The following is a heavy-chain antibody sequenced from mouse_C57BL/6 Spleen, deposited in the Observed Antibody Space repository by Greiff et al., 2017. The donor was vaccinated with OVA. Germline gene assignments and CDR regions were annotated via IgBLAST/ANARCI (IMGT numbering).Heavy chain of an antibody. CDR3: TRSGSNSFAY. V-gene: IGHV1-15*01. Sequence: VQLQQSGAELVRPGASVTLSCKASGYTFTDYEMHWVKQTPVHGLEWIGAIDPETGGTAYNQKFKGKAILTADKSSSTAYMELRSLTSEDSAVYYCTRSGSNSFAYWGQGTLVTVSA. CDR1: GYTFTDYE. D-gene: IGHD2-5*01. J-gene: IGHJ3*01. CDR2: IDPETGGT.